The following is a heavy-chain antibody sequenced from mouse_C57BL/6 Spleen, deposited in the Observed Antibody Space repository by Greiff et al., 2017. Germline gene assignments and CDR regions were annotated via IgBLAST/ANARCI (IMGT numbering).Heavy chain of an antibody. CDR3: TTGYYGSSPYYFDY. D-gene: IGHD1-1*01. CDR1: GFNIKDYY. V-gene: IGHV14-1*01. Sequence: EVQLQQSGAELVRPGASVKLSCTASGFNIKDYYMHWVKQRPEQGLEWIGRIDPEDGDTEYAPKFQGKATMTADTSSNTAYLQLSSLTSEDTAVYYCTTGYYGSSPYYFDYWGQGTTLTVSS. CDR2: IDPEDGDT. J-gene: IGHJ2*01.